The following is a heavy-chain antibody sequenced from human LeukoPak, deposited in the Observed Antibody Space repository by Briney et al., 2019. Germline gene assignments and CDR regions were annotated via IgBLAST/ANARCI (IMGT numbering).Heavy chain of an antibody. Sequence: SVKVSCKASGGTLRNYGFNWVRQTPGQGLEWLGRIVPSLDILNYAQKFQGRLTLIADTSTTTAYMELSSLTSDDTAIYYCARGGDYYDSSGYLIDYWGQGTLVTVSS. CDR1: GGTLRNYG. D-gene: IGHD3-22*01. CDR3: ARGGDYYDSSGYLIDY. V-gene: IGHV1-69*04. J-gene: IGHJ4*02. CDR2: IVPSLDIL.